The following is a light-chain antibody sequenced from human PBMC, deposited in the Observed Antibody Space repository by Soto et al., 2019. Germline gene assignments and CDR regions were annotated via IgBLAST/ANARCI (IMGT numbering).Light chain of an antibody. J-gene: IGKJ4*01. CDR3: QQYGKSPLT. Sequence: EVVLTQSPGTLSLSPGERATLSCRASQSVASNYLAWYQQKRGQAPRLLIYSASSRVSGIPDRFTASGSGTDFTLTISRLEPEDFAVYICQQYGKSPLTFGGGTKVDIK. V-gene: IGKV3-20*01. CDR2: SAS. CDR1: QSVASNY.